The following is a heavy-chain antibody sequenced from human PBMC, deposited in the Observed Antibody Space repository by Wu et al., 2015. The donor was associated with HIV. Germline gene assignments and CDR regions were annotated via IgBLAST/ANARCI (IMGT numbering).Heavy chain of an antibody. D-gene: IGHD2-15*01. Sequence: QVQLVQSGAEVKKPGASVKVSCKASGYTFTGHYMHWVRQAPGQGLEWMGWISAYNGNTNYAQKLQGRVTMTTDTSTSTAYMELRSLRSDDTAVYYCARTPGGPWWFDPWGQGTLVTVSS. CDR1: GYTFTGHY. J-gene: IGHJ5*02. CDR3: ARTPGGPWWFDP. CDR2: ISAYNGNT. V-gene: IGHV1-18*04.